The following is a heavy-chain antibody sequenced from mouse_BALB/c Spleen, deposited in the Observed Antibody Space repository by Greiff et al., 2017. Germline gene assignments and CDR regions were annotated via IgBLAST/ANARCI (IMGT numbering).Heavy chain of an antibody. V-gene: IGHV3-8*02. Sequence: EVQLQQSGPSLVKPSQTLSLTCSVTGDSITSGYWNWIRKFPGNKLEYMGYISYSGSTYYNPSLKSRISITRDTSKNQYYLQLNSVTTEDTATYYCARGRYGNYMYFDYWGQGTTLTVSS. J-gene: IGHJ2*01. D-gene: IGHD2-10*02. CDR2: ISYSGST. CDR1: GDSITSGY. CDR3: ARGRYGNYMYFDY.